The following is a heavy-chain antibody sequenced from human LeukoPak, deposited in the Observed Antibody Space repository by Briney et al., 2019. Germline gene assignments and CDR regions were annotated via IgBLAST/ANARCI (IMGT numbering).Heavy chain of an antibody. V-gene: IGHV3-15*01. D-gene: IGHD4-23*01. CDR2: IKSYVHGGTT. Sequence: GGSLRLSCAASGFTFSHARMNWVRQALGKGLEWIGLIKSYVHGGTTDYAAPVQGRFTISRDDSKSIVYLQMTSLRAEDTGVYYFFDYNADNSWDYWGQGTLVTVSS. J-gene: IGHJ4*02. CDR1: GFTFSHAR. CDR3: FDYNADNSWDY.